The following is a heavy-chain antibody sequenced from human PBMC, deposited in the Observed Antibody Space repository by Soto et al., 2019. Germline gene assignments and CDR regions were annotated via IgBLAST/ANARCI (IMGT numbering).Heavy chain of an antibody. CDR1: GFTFSSHS. Sequence: EVQLVESGGGLVQPGGSLRLSCAASGFTFSSHSMNWVRQAPGKGLEWVSYISGASKTIYYADSVKGRFTISRDNAKNSLYLQMNSLRDEDTALYYCTRDSRAAYGMDVWGQGTTVTVSS. J-gene: IGHJ6*02. CDR2: ISGASKTI. CDR3: TRDSRAAYGMDV. D-gene: IGHD6-25*01. V-gene: IGHV3-48*02.